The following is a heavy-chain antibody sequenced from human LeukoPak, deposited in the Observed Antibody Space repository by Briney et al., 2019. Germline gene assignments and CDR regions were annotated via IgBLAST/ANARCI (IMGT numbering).Heavy chain of an antibody. Sequence: GGSLRLSCAASGFNFNDYAMSWVRQAPGKGLEWVSAISESAGSTYYADSVKGRFTISRDNAKNSLYLQMNSLRAEDTAVYYCFSSGYYYGNWGQGTLVTVSS. CDR2: ISESAGST. CDR3: FSSGYYYGN. D-gene: IGHD3-22*01. CDR1: GFNFNDYA. J-gene: IGHJ4*02. V-gene: IGHV3-23*01.